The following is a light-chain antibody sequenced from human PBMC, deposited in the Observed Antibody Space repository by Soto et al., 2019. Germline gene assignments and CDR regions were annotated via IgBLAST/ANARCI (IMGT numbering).Light chain of an antibody. Sequence: NFMLTQPHSVSESPGKTVIISCTRSSGSIASNYVQWYQQRPGSSPTTVIYADNQRPSGVPDRFSGSIDSSSNSASLTISGLETEDEADSYCQSYDATNTVFGGGTKLTVL. CDR3: QSYDATNTV. CDR2: ADN. V-gene: IGLV6-57*01. J-gene: IGLJ3*02. CDR1: SGSIASNY.